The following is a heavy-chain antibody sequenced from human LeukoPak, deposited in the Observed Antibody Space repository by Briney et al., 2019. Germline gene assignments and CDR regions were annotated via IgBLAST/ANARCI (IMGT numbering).Heavy chain of an antibody. CDR2: ISYDGSNK. V-gene: IGHV3-30*03. J-gene: IGHJ6*02. CDR1: GFTFSSYG. CDR3: AGFPGYSYGDLSYYGLRV. Sequence: GRSLRLSCAASGFTFSSYGMHWVRQAPGKGLEWVAVISYDGSNKYYADSVKGRFTISRDNAGKSLFLQMNSLRVEDTAVYFCAGFPGYSYGDLSYYGLRVWGQGTTVTVSS. D-gene: IGHD5-18*01.